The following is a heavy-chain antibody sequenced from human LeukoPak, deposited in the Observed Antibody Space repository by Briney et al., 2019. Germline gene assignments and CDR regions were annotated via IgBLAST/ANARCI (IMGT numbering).Heavy chain of an antibody. D-gene: IGHD4-17*01. CDR1: GFTFSSYW. CDR3: ARSEDYAHYYYYYGMDV. Sequence: GGSLRLSCAASGFTFSSYWMHWVRQAPGKGLVWVSRINSDGSSTSYADSVKGRFTISRDNAKNTLYLQMNSLRAEDTAVYYCARSEDYAHYYYYYGMDVWGQGTTVTVSS. V-gene: IGHV3-74*01. CDR2: INSDGSST. J-gene: IGHJ6*02.